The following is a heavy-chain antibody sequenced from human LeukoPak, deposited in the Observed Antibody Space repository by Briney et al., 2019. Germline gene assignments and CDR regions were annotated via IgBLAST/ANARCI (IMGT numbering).Heavy chain of an antibody. CDR3: ARGSSPYGSGSYYSH. CDR2: IKLDGSEK. CDR1: GFTFSTYW. J-gene: IGHJ4*01. V-gene: IGHV3-7*01. Sequence: PGGSLRLSCAASGFTFSTYWMNWVRQAPGKGLEWVANIKLDGSEKYYVDSVKGRFTISRDNAKNSLYLQMSSLRAEDTAVYYCARGSSPYGSGSYYSHWGQEPWSPSPQ. D-gene: IGHD3-10*01.